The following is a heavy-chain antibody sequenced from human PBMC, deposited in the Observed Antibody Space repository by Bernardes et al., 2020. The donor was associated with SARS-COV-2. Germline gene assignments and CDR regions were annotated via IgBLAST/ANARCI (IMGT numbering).Heavy chain of an antibody. V-gene: IGHV3-33*01. CDR2: IWYDGSNK. D-gene: IGHD1-1*01. CDR1: GFTFSSYG. CDR3: ARARNHNWNDDLCDY. J-gene: IGHJ4*02. Sequence: GGSLRLSRAASGFTFSSYGMNWVRQAPGKGLEWVAVIWYDGSNKYYADSVKGRFTISRDNSKNTLYLQMNSLRAEDTAVYYCARARNHNWNDDLCDYGGQGTLVHVSS.